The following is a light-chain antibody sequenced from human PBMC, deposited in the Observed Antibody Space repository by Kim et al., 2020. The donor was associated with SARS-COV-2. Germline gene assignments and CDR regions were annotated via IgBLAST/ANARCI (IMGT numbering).Light chain of an antibody. V-gene: IGLV3-19*01. J-gene: IGLJ2*01. CDR2: GKN. CDR3: NSRDSSGNPV. CDR1: SLRSYY. Sequence: SSELTQDPAVSVALGQTVRITCLGDSLRSYYASWYQQKPGQAPVLVIYGKNNRPSGIPDRFSGSSSGNTASLTITGAQAEDEADYYCNSRDSSGNPVFGG.